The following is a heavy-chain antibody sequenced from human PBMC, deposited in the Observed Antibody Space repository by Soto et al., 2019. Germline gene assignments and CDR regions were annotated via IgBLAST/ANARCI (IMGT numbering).Heavy chain of an antibody. CDR2: ISAYNGNT. J-gene: IGHJ5*02. CDR1: GYTFTSCG. CDR3: ARDSAYITMVRGVINWFDP. V-gene: IGHV1-18*01. Sequence: ASVKVSYKASGYTFTSCGISWVRQAPGQGLEWMGWISAYNGNTNYAQKLQGRVTMTTDTSTSTAYMELRSLRSDDTAVYYCARDSAYITMVRGVINWFDPWGQGTLVTVS. D-gene: IGHD3-10*01.